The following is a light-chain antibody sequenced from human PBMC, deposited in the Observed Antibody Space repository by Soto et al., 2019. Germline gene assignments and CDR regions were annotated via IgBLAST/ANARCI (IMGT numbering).Light chain of an antibody. CDR1: QSVSSSY. V-gene: IGKV3-20*01. CDR3: QQYGSSRWT. CDR2: GAS. Sequence: EVVLTQSPGTLSLSPGEGATRSCRASQSVSSSYLALYQQKPGQAPRLLIYGASSRATGIPDRFSGSGSGTDFTLTISRLEPEDFAVYYCQQYGSSRWTFGQGTKADI. J-gene: IGKJ1*01.